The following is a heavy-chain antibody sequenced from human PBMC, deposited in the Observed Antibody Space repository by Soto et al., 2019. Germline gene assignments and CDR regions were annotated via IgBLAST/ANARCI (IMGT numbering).Heavy chain of an antibody. V-gene: IGHV3-30*02. D-gene: IGHD6-13*01. J-gene: IGHJ4*02. Sequence: GGSLRLSCPASGFTFSSYGMHLVRLAPGKGLEWVAFIRNDGSNKYYADSVKGRFTISRDKSKNTLYLQMNSLRAEDTAVYYCASSAGARIAAVDYWGQGTLVTVSS. CDR2: IRNDGSNK. CDR3: ASSAGARIAAVDY. CDR1: GFTFSSYG.